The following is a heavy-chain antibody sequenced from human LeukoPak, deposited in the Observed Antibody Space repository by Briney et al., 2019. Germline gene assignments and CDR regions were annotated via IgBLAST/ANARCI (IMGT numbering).Heavy chain of an antibody. CDR1: GFTFSSYA. CDR2: ISYDGSNK. V-gene: IGHV3-30-3*01. J-gene: IGHJ6*03. CDR3: ARGPLYYDFWSGYPHYYYYMDV. Sequence: GGSLRLSCAASGFTFSSYAMHWVRQAPGKGLEWVAVISYDGSNKYYADSVKGRFTISRDNSKNTLYLQMNSLRAEGTAVYYCARGPLYYDFWSGYPHYYYYMDVWGKGTTVTVSS. D-gene: IGHD3-3*01.